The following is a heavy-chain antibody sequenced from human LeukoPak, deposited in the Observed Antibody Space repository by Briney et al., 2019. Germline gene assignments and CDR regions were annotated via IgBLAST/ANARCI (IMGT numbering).Heavy chain of an antibody. CDR1: AFTFSSYG. CDR3: ARGADGVSSNSRGWFDP. CDR2: ISTSSSYI. J-gene: IGHJ5*02. D-gene: IGHD2-15*01. V-gene: IGHV3-21*01. Sequence: GGSLRLSCAASAFTFSSYGMSWVRQAPGKGLEWVSSISTSSSYIYYADSVKGRFTISRDNAKNSLYLQMNSLRAEDTAVYYCARGADGVSSNSRGWFDPWGQGTLVTVSS.